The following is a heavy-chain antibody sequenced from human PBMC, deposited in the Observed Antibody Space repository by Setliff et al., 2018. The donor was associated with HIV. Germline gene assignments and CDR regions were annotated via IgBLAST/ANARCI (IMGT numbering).Heavy chain of an antibody. CDR1: SGSISSHYY. V-gene: IGHV4-59*12. D-gene: IGHD4-17*01. Sequence: PSETLSLTCTVSSGSISSHYYWTWIRQPPGKGLEWIGYISHTGNISYNPSLKSRVTISLDTSKKQFSLKLSSLTAADTAVYYCAGEVILRVYGDYARYHYYMDVWGKGTTVTVSS. CDR3: AGEVILRVYGDYARYHYYMDV. J-gene: IGHJ6*03. CDR2: ISHTGNI.